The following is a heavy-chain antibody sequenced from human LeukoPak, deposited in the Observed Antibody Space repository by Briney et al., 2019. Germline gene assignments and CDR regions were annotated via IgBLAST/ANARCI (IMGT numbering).Heavy chain of an antibody. V-gene: IGHV4-39*07. J-gene: IGHJ4*02. D-gene: IGHD3-22*01. CDR2: IYYSGST. CDR1: GGSISSTSYY. CDR3: AREVPGPTYYYDSSGFDY. Sequence: PSETLSLTCTVSGGSISSTSYYWAWIRQPPGKGLEWIGTIYYSGSTYYSPSLKSRVSISVDTSKNQFSLKLSSVTAADTAVYYCAREVPGPTYYYDSSGFDYWGQGTLVTVSS.